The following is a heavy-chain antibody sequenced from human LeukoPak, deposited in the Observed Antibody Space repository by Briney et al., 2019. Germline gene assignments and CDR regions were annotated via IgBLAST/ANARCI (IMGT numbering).Heavy chain of an antibody. CDR1: GYSISSGYY. V-gene: IGHV4-38-2*01. CDR3: ARRLDRSMDV. Sequence: PSETLSLTCAVSGYSISSGYYWGWIRQPPGKGLEWIGSIYHSGSTYYNPSLKSRVTISVDTSKNQFSLKLSSVTAADTAVYYCARRLDRSMDVWGKGTTVTVSS. D-gene: IGHD3-16*01. CDR2: IYHSGST. J-gene: IGHJ6*03.